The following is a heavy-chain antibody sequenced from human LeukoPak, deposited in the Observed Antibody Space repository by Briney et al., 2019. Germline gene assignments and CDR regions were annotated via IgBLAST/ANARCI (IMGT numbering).Heavy chain of an antibody. D-gene: IGHD2-2*01. CDR2: INPNSGGT. V-gene: IGHV1-2*02. CDR1: GYTFTGYD. J-gene: IGHJ6*02. Sequence: ASVKVSCKASGYTFTGYDMNWVRQAPGQGLEWMGWINPNSGGTNYAQKFQGRVTMTRDTSISTAYMELSRLRSDDTAVYYCARLRGVIVVVPAATPYGMDVWGQGTTVTVSS. CDR3: ARLRGVIVVVPAATPYGMDV.